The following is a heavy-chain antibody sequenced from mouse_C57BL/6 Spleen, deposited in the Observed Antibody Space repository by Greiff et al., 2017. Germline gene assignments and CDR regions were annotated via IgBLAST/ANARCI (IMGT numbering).Heavy chain of an antibody. CDR2: IYPGNGDT. J-gene: IGHJ2*01. CDR3: ARADITTVGDY. CDR1: GYAFTSYW. Sequence: VQLQQSGAELVKPGASVKISCKASGYAFTSYWMNWVKQRPGKGLEWIGQIYPGNGDTNYNGKFKGKATLTADKSSSTAYMELSSLTSEDSAVYFCARADITTVGDYWGQGTTLTVSS. V-gene: IGHV1-80*01. D-gene: IGHD1-1*01.